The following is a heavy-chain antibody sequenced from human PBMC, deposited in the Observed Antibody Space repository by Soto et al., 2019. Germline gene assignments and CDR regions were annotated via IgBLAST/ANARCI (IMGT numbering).Heavy chain of an antibody. V-gene: IGHV2-5*02. CDR1: GSSLNTSGVG. J-gene: IGHJ4*02. D-gene: IGHD5-12*01. Sequence: QITLKESGRSLVKPTQTLTLTCSFSGSSLNTSGVGVGWIRQAPGEALEWLGVIYWDDDQRYSPPLRSRLTITKDTSKNQVVLTMTNINPVDAGTYYCARRRIYNGYDSWGQGTLVTVSS. CDR3: ARRRIYNGYDS. CDR2: IYWDDDQ.